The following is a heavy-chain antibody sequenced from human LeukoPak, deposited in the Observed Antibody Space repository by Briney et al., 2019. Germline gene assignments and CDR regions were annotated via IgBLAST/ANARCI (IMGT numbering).Heavy chain of an antibody. D-gene: IGHD3-3*01. J-gene: IGHJ4*02. CDR3: AKSIAIFGVNY. CDR1: VFTFHRYA. Sequence: GGSLRLSCGPSVFTFHRYAMRGAPEARGGGGVWVSAISGSGGSTYYADSVKGRFTISRDNSKNTLYLQMNSLRAEDTAVYYCAKSIAIFGVNYWGQGTLVTVSS. CDR2: ISGSGGST. V-gene: IGHV3-23*01.